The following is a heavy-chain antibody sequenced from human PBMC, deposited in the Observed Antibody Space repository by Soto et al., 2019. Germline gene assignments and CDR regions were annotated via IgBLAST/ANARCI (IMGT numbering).Heavy chain of an antibody. J-gene: IGHJ4*02. CDR2: IYTSGST. Sequence: SETLSLTGTVSGGSISSYYWSWIRQPAGKGLEWIGRIYTSGSTNYNPSLKSRITMSVDTSKNQFSLKLSSVTAADTAVYYCARGRNTAGYSSSPFDYWGQGTLVTVSS. CDR3: ARGRNTAGYSSSPFDY. D-gene: IGHD6-13*01. CDR1: GGSISSYY. V-gene: IGHV4-4*07.